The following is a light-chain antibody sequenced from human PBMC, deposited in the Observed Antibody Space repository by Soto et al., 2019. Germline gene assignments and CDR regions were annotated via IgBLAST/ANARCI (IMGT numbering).Light chain of an antibody. J-gene: IGKJ4*01. CDR1: QSVSKY. V-gene: IGKV3-11*01. Sequence: EIVLTQSPATLSLSPGERATLSCRASQSVSKYLAWYQQKPGQAPRLLIYDASNRATGIPARFSGSGSGTDFTLTISSLEPEDFAVYYCHQRTNWPFTFGGGTKVEIK. CDR2: DAS. CDR3: HQRTNWPFT.